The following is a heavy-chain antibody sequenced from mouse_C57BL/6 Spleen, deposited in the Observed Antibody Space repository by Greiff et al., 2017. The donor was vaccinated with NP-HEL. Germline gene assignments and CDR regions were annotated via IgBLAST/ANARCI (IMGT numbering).Heavy chain of an antibody. CDR3: ARGGYLYAMDY. J-gene: IGHJ4*01. CDR1: GFTFSSYG. V-gene: IGHV5-6*01. D-gene: IGHD3-1*01. CDR2: ISSGGSYT. Sequence: EVQVVESGGDLVKPGGSLKLSCAASGFTFSSYGMSWVRQTPDKRLEWVATISSGGSYTYYPDSVKGRFTISRDNAKNTLYLQMSSLKSEDTAMYYCARGGYLYAMDYWGQGTSVTVSS.